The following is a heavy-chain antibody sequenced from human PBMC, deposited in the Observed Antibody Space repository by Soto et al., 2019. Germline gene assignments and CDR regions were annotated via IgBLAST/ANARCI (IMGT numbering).Heavy chain of an antibody. CDR2: IYYSGNT. J-gene: IGHJ4*02. CDR1: GGSISSGYYY. D-gene: IGHD4-17*01. CDR3: ATESGSTYGYFDY. V-gene: IGHV4-30-4*01. Sequence: SETLSLTCSVSGGSISSGYYYWSWIRQPPGKGLEWIGNIYYSGNTYYNPSLKSRLIMSVDRSKNQFTLRLTSVTAADTAVYFCATESGSTYGYFDYWGQGTQVTVSS.